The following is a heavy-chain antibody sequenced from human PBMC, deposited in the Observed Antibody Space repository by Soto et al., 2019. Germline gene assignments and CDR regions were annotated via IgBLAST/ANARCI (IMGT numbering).Heavy chain of an antibody. CDR1: GGSISSGDYY. V-gene: IGHV4-30-4*01. J-gene: IGHJ3*02. Sequence: SEALSLTCTVSGGSISSGDYYWSWVRQPPGKGLEWIGYIYYSVGTDYNPSLKSGVTISVDTSKNQFSLKLSSVTAADTAVYYCDSTAMEAFDIWGQGTMVTVSS. D-gene: IGHD5-18*01. CDR2: IYYSVGT. CDR3: DSTAMEAFDI.